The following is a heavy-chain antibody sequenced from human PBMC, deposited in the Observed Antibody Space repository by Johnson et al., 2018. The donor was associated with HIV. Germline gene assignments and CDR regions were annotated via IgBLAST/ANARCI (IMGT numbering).Heavy chain of an antibody. V-gene: IGHV3-13*01. D-gene: IGHD2-15*01. CDR3: ARAVCRGGRCYSHDAFDI. J-gene: IGHJ3*02. Sequence: VQLVESGGGLVQPGRSLRLSCAASGFTFDDYAMHWVRQATGKGLEWVSTIGTAGDTYYPGSVKGRFTVSREDAKNSLYLQMNSLRVGDTALYYCARAVCRGGRCYSHDAFDIWGQGTMVTVSS. CDR2: IGTAGDT. CDR1: GFTFDDYA.